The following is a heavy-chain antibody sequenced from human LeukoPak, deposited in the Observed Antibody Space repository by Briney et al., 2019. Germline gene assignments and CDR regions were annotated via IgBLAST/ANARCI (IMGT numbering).Heavy chain of an antibody. J-gene: IGHJ4*02. CDR2: ISYDGSNK. D-gene: IGHD1-26*01. V-gene: IGHV3-30-3*01. CDR3: VRDLGGRSGH. CDR1: GFTFSSYA. Sequence: PGGSLRLSCAASGFTFSSYAMHWVRQAPGKGLEWVAVISYDGSNKYYADSVKGRFTISRDNSKNTLYRQMNSLRAEDTAVYYCVRDLGGRSGHWGQGTLVTVSS.